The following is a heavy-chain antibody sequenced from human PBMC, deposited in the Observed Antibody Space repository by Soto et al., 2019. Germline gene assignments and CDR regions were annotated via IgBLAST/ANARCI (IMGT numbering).Heavy chain of an antibody. CDR1: GGSIRSSSSY. CDR2: IYYLGNT. D-gene: IGHD2-2*01. CDR3: ARGGWGRYCSSTSCFDY. J-gene: IGHJ4*02. V-gene: IGHV4-39*07. Sequence: TSETLSLTCSVSGGSIRSSSSYWGWIRQPPGKGLEWVGSIYYLGNTYYNPSLGSRVTISVDTSKNQFSLKLSSVTAADTAVYYCARGGWGRYCSSTSCFDYWGQGTLVTVSS.